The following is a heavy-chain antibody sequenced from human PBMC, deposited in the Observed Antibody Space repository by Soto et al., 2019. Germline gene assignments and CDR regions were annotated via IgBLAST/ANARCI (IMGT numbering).Heavy chain of an antibody. CDR3: ATDLVTVTTWAGAFDI. J-gene: IGHJ3*02. CDR1: GYTLTELS. V-gene: IGHV1-24*01. D-gene: IGHD4-17*01. Sequence: QVPLVQSGAEVKKPGASVKVSCKVSGYTLTELSMHWVRQAPGKGLEWMGGFDPEDGETIYAQKFQGRVTMTEDTSTDTAYMELSSLRSEDTAVYYCATDLVTVTTWAGAFDIWGQGTMVTVSS. CDR2: FDPEDGET.